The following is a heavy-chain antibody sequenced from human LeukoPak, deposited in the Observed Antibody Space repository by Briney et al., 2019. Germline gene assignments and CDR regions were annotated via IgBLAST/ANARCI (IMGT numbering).Heavy chain of an antibody. D-gene: IGHD7-27*01. CDR1: GFTFSSYS. J-gene: IGHJ4*02. V-gene: IGHV3-23*01. CDR2: ISPRGGGT. Sequence: QAGGSLRLSCAASGFTFSSYSMNWVRQAPGKGLEWLSGISPRGGGTYYADSVKGRFTISRDDSKSTLSLQMNSLRVEDTAVYYCARDLAWGAFDYWGQGTLVSVSS. CDR3: ARDLAWGAFDY.